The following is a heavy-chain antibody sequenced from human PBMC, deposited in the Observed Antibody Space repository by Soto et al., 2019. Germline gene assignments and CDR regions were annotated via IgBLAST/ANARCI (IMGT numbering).Heavy chain of an antibody. J-gene: IGHJ5*02. V-gene: IGHV4-61*08. D-gene: IGHD4-17*01. CDR3: ARWRDDYGDQTRFNP. Sequence: VQLQESGPGLVKPSETLSLTCTVSGGSVTSGAYYWSWIRQPPGQGLEWIGFIYYNGTSYYSPSLKSRVTTSVDTSKNQFSLKLNYVSAEDTAVYYCARWRDDYGDQTRFNPWGQGILVIVSS. CDR1: GGSVTSGAYY. CDR2: IYYNGTS.